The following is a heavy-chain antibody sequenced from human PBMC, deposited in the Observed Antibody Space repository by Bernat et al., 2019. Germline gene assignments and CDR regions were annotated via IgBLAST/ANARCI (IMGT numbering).Heavy chain of an antibody. V-gene: IGHV4-59*01. J-gene: IGHJ3*02. Sequence: QLQLQESGPGLVKPSETLSLTCTVSGGSISSNSWCWIRQPPRKGLEWIGYSYYSWSTNYNPSHNSRVTISVYTSKNQFFLKLSSVTAADTAMYYCARVRARITMVRGALFDAFDIWGQGTMVTVSS. D-gene: IGHD3-10*01. CDR1: GGSISSNS. CDR2: SYYSWST. CDR3: ARVRARITMVRGALFDAFDI.